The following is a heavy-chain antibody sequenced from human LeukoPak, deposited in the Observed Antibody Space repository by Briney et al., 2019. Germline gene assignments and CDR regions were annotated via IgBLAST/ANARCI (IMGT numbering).Heavy chain of an antibody. Sequence: SETLSLTCTVSGGSISSSSYYWGWIRQPPGKGLEWIRSIYYSGSTYYNPSLKSRVTISVDTSKNQFSLKLSSVTAADTAVYYCAREVGASYYWGQGTLVTVSS. D-gene: IGHD1-26*01. CDR1: GGSISSSSYY. V-gene: IGHV4-39*02. J-gene: IGHJ4*02. CDR3: AREVGASYY. CDR2: IYYSGST.